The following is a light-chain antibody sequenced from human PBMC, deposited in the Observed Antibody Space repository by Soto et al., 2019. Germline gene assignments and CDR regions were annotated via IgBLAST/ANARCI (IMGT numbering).Light chain of an antibody. CDR1: SSNIGNNY. V-gene: IGLV1-51*02. CDR3: GTWDSSLSAGG. CDR2: ENN. J-gene: IGLJ2*01. Sequence: QSVLTQPPSVSAAPGQKVTISCSGSSSNIGNNYVSWYQQLPGTAPKLLIYENNKRPSGIPDRFSGSKSGTSATLGITGLQTGDEADYYCGTWDSSLSAGGLGGGTKLTVL.